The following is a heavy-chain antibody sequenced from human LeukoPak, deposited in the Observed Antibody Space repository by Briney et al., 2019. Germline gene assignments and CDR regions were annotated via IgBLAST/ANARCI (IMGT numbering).Heavy chain of an antibody. V-gene: IGHV3-23*01. D-gene: IGHD2-2*01. CDR3: AKDFSSGLPGYFDY. Sequence: GGSLRLSCAASGFTFSSYAISWVRRAPGKGLEWVSAICGSGGSTYYADSVKARFTISRDNSKNTLYLQMNSLRAEDTAVYYCAKDFSSGLPGYFDYWGQGTLVTVSS. CDR2: ICGSGGST. CDR1: GFTFSSYA. J-gene: IGHJ4*02.